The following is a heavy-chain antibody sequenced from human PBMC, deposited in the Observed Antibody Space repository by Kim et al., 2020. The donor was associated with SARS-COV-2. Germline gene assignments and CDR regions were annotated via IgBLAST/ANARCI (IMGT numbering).Heavy chain of an antibody. V-gene: IGHV3-23*01. D-gene: IGHD3-3*01. J-gene: IGHJ4*02. CDR1: GFPFGTHA. Sequence: GGSLRLSCAGSGFPFGTHAMSWVRQASGKGLEWVAAIHHSTTFYADAVKGRFTISRDDSKSTLYLQMDSLRADHSAVYVVLVGLTYYWGYWGQGTLGT. CDR2: IHHSTT. CDR3: LVGLTYYWGY.